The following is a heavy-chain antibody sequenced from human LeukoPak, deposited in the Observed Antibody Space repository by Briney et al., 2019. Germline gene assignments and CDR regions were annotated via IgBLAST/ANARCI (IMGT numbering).Heavy chain of an antibody. D-gene: IGHD3-22*01. CDR1: APRVSNYW. Sequence: TGRSQTPSRAPSAPRVSNYWTTSARQAPGDWLECVANIKTDGSAKYYPDSVKGRFTVSRDNAKNSLYLQMNNMRVEDTAIYYCTKDLNHDSSGWGQGTLVTVSS. CDR2: IKTDGSAK. J-gene: IGHJ4*02. CDR3: TKDLNHDSSG. V-gene: IGHV3-7*01.